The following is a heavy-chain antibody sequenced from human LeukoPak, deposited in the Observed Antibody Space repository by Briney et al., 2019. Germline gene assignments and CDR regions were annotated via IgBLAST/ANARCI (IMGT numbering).Heavy chain of an antibody. D-gene: IGHD5-24*01. V-gene: IGHV3-7*04. Sequence: GGSLRLSCGASGFPFSSYWMTWVRQAPGKGLEWVANIKQDGSKKSYVDSVKGRFTISRDNAKNSLYLQMNSLRAEDTAIYYCTRVGYIDEGIDYWGQGTLVTVSS. CDR3: TRVGYIDEGIDY. CDR2: IKQDGSKK. J-gene: IGHJ4*02. CDR1: GFPFSSYW.